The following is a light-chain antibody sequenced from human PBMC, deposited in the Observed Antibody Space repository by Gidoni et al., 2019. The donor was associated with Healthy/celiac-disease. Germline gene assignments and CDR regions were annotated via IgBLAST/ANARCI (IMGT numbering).Light chain of an antibody. CDR2: AAS. CDR1: QSLSSY. Sequence: DIQMNQSPSTLSASVGDRVTITCRASQSLSSYLNWYQQKPGKAPKLLTYAASSLQSGVSSRFSGSGSGTDFTLTISSLQPEDFATYYCQQSYSTHTFGQGTKLEIK. V-gene: IGKV1-39*01. CDR3: QQSYSTHT. J-gene: IGKJ2*01.